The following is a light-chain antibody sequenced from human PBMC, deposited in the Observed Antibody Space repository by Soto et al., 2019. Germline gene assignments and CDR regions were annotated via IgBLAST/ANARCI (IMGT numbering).Light chain of an antibody. V-gene: IGKV1-5*03. CDR2: KAS. Sequence: DIQMTQSPSTLSGSVGYRVTITCGASQTISSWLAWYQQKPGKAPKLLIYKASTLKSGLPSRSSGSGSGTEFTLTISSLQPDDFETYYCQHYNSYSEAFGQGTMVDIK. CDR3: QHYNSYSEA. CDR1: QTISSW. J-gene: IGKJ1*01.